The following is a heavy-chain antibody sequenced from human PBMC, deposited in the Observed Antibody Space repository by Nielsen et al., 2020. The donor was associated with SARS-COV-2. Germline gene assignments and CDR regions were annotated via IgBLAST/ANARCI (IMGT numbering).Heavy chain of an antibody. CDR2: FDPEDGET. V-gene: IGHV1-24*01. CDR3: ARGAGYCSGGSCQLDY. Sequence: ASVKVSCKVSGYTLTELSMHWVRQAPGKGLEWMGGFDPEDGETIYAQKFQGRVTMTEDTSTDTAYMELSSLRSEDTAVYYCARGAGYCSGGSCQLDYWGQGTLVTVSS. CDR1: GYTLTELS. D-gene: IGHD2-15*01. J-gene: IGHJ4*02.